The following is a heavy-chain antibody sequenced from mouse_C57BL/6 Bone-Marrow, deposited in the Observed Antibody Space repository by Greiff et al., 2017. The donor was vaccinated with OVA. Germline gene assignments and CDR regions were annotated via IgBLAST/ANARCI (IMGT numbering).Heavy chain of an antibody. V-gene: IGHV3-6*01. J-gene: IGHJ4*01. D-gene: IGHD1-1*01. CDR1: GYSITSGYY. Sequence: DVKLQESGPGLVKPSQSLSLTCSVTGYSITSGYYWNWIRQFPGNKLEWMGYISYDGSNNYNPSLKNRISITRDTSKNKFFLKLNSVTTEDTATYYCARCTTVDAMDYWGQGTSVTVSS. CDR3: ARCTTVDAMDY. CDR2: ISYDGSN.